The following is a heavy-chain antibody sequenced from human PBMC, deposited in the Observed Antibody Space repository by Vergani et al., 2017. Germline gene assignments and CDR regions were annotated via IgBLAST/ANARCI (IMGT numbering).Heavy chain of an antibody. CDR3: AAARRGDYYGMDV. D-gene: IGHD3-10*01. Sequence: QMQLVQSGPEVKKPGTSVKVSCKASGFTFTSDARQGVRQARGQRLEGIGWIVVGSGNTNYAQKFQERVTITRDMSTSTAYMELSSLRSEDTAVYYCAAARRGDYYGMDVWGQGTTVTVSS. CDR2: IVVGSGNT. V-gene: IGHV1-58*02. J-gene: IGHJ6*02. CDR1: GFTFTSDA.